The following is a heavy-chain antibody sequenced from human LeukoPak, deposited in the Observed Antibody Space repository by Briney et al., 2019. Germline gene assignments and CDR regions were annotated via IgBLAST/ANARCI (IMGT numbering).Heavy chain of an antibody. D-gene: IGHD1-7*01. V-gene: IGHV1-3*01. Sequence: ASVKVSCKASGYTFSNYAMHWVRQAPGQRLEWMGWITGDNGDTKYSQKFQDRITITRDTSASTAYMELSSLRSEDTAVYYCARDVLGTNDYWGQGTLVTVSS. J-gene: IGHJ4*02. CDR3: ARDVLGTNDY. CDR1: GYTFSNYA. CDR2: ITGDNGDT.